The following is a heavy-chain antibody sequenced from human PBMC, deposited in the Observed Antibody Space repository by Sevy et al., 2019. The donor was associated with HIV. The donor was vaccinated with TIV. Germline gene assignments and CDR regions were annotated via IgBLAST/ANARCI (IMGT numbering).Heavy chain of an antibody. D-gene: IGHD3-22*01. Sequence: GESLKISCKGSGYRFTSYWIGWVHQMSGKGLEWMGIVYPDDSDIRYSPSFQGQVTISADKSISTAYLQWSSLKASDTAMYFCARRVYDSSGYPQYYFDYWGQGTLVTVSS. J-gene: IGHJ4*02. CDR3: ARRVYDSSGYPQYYFDY. CDR1: GYRFTSYW. CDR2: VYPDDSDI. V-gene: IGHV5-51*07.